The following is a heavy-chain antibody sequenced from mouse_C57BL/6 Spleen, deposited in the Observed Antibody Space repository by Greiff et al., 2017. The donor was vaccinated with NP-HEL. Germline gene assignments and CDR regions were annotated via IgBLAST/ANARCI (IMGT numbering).Heavy chain of an antibody. Sequence: QVQLQQSGAELVKPGASVKLSCKASGYTFTSYWMHWVKQRPGRGLEWIGRIDPNSGGTKYNEKFKSKATLTVDKPSSTAYMQLSSLTSEDSAVYYCARSRDGYYGENYAMDYWGQGTSVTVSS. CDR2: IDPNSGGT. V-gene: IGHV1-72*01. CDR3: ARSRDGYYGENYAMDY. D-gene: IGHD2-3*01. J-gene: IGHJ4*01. CDR1: GYTFTSYW.